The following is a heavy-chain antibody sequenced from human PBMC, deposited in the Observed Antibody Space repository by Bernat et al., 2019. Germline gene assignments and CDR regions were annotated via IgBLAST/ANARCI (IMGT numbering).Heavy chain of an antibody. Sequence: QVQLVESGGGLVKPGGSLRLSCAASGFTFSDYYMSWIRQAPGKGLEWVSYISSSSSYTNYADSVKGRFTISRDNSKNTLYLQMNSLRAEDTAVYYCARSARSYDFWSGPHFDYWGQGTLVTVSS. D-gene: IGHD3-3*01. J-gene: IGHJ4*02. CDR1: GFTFSDYY. CDR2: ISSSSSYT. V-gene: IGHV3-11*06. CDR3: ARSARSYDFWSGPHFDY.